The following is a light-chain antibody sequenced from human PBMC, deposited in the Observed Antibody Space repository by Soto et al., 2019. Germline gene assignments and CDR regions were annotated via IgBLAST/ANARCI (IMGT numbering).Light chain of an antibody. J-gene: IGKJ1*01. V-gene: IGKV1-5*03. Sequence: DIQLTQSPVSLSASVGERVTITCRASQSISSWLAWYQQKSGKAPNLLIYKASNLQTGVPSRFSGSGSGTEFTLTISGLQTEDFATYYCQHYNSYPWTFGQGTKVEI. CDR3: QHYNSYPWT. CDR1: QSISSW. CDR2: KAS.